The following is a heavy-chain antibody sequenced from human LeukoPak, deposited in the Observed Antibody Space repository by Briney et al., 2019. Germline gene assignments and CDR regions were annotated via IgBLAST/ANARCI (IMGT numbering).Heavy chain of an antibody. Sequence: NSSGTLSLTCAVTGGSISSGNWWSWVRQPPGKGLEWIGEIYHSGTANYKPSLKSRVTMSVDTSKNQLSLKLSSVTAADTAVYYCARVAGSAALYTLDYWGQGTLVSVSS. D-gene: IGHD2-2*02. V-gene: IGHV4-4*02. J-gene: IGHJ4*02. CDR2: IYHSGTA. CDR3: ARVAGSAALYTLDY. CDR1: GGSISSGNW.